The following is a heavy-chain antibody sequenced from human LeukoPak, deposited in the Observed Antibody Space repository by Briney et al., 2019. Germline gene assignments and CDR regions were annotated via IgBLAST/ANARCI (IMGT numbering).Heavy chain of an antibody. CDR3: ARAGGEQQLEYYYYYGMDV. CDR1: GFTFSSYW. J-gene: IGHJ6*02. D-gene: IGHD6-13*01. CDR2: IKQDGSEK. Sequence: GGSLRLSCAASGFTFSSYWMSWVRQAPGKGLEWVANIKQDGSEKYYVDSVKGRFTISRDNAKNSLYLQMNSLRAEDTAVYYCARAGGEQQLEYYYYYGMDVWGQGTTVTVSS. V-gene: IGHV3-7*03.